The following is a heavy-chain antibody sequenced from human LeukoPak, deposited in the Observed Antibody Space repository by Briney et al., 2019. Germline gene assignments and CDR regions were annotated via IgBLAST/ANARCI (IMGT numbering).Heavy chain of an antibody. CDR2: ISYSGST. CDR3: ASTNSDYFDY. CDR1: GGSMSSGGYY. J-gene: IGHJ4*02. V-gene: IGHV4-31*03. D-gene: IGHD1/OR15-1a*01. Sequence: SETLSLTCTVSGGSMSSGGYYWSWIRQHPGKGREWIAYISYSGSTYYNPSLKGRVTMSVDTSKNQFSLELSSVTAADTAVYYCASTNSDYFDYWGQGTLVTVSS.